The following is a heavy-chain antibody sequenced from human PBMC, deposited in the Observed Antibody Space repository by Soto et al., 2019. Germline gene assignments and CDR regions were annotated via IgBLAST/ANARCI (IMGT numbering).Heavy chain of an antibody. CDR3: ARGYSYGSYWYFDL. D-gene: IGHD5-18*01. V-gene: IGHV1-18*04. CDR2: ITASNGNT. Sequence: QLQLVQSGAEVKNPGASVRVSCKASGFTFSTYGITWVRQAPGQGLEWMGWITASNGNTHYAQNLQGRVTMTTDTSTSTAYMELWRLSSDDTAVYYCARGYSYGSYWYFDLWCRGTLVTVSS. J-gene: IGHJ2*01. CDR1: GFTFSTYG.